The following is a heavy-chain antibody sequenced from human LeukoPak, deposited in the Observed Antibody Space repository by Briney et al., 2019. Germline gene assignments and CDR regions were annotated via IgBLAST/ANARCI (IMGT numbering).Heavy chain of an antibody. J-gene: IGHJ6*03. CDR1: GFAFSSYE. CDR3: ARDTPPSYYHYMDV. Sequence: GGSPRLSCAASGFAFSSYEMNWVRQAPGKGLEWVSYISGGDSTIYYADSVKGRFTISRDNAKNSLYLQMNSLRAEDTAVYYCARDTPPSYYHYMDVWGKGTTVTVSS. CDR2: ISGGDSTI. V-gene: IGHV3-48*03.